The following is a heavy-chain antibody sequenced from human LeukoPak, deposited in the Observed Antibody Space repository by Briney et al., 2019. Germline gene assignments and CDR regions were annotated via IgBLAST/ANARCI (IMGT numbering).Heavy chain of an antibody. CDR3: ARTPYYYDSSGYAYYFDY. J-gene: IGHJ4*02. D-gene: IGHD3-22*01. V-gene: IGHV1-46*01. CDR2: INPSGGST. CDR1: GYTFTSYY. Sequence: ASVKVSCKASGYTFTSYYMHWVRQAPGQGLEWMGIINPSGGSTSYAQKFQGRVTMTRDTSTSTVYMELSSLRSEDTAVYYCARTPYYYDSSGYAYYFDYWGQGTLVTVS.